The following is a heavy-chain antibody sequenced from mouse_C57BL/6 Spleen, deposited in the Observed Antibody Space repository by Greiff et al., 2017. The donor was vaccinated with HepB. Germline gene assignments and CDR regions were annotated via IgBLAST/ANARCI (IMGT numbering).Heavy chain of an antibody. V-gene: IGHV5-17*01. CDR3: ARGHYYGSSYPFAY. J-gene: IGHJ3*01. Sequence: EVQRVESGGGLVKPGGSLKLSCAASGFTFSDYGMHWVRQAPEKGLEWVAYISSGSSTIYYADTVKGRFTISRDNAKNTLFLQMTSLRSEDTAMYYCARGHYYGSSYPFAYWGQGTLVTVSA. CDR1: GFTFSDYG. CDR2: ISSGSSTI. D-gene: IGHD1-1*01.